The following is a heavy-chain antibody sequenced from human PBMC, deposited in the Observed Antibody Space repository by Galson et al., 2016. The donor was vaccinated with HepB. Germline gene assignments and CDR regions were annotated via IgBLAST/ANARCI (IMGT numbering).Heavy chain of an antibody. D-gene: IGHD3-10*01. CDR1: GESLSGYF. CDR2: HNHRGTN. J-gene: IGHJ4*01. Sequence: ETLSLTCTVSGESLSGYFWSWIRQPPGKGLEWIGAHNHRGTNTYHPSLESRVTISADTSKNQFSLNLGSVTAADTAVYFCARDGFPGFGSFFDYWGHGALVTVSS. V-gene: IGHV4-34*01. CDR3: ARDGFPGFGSFFDY.